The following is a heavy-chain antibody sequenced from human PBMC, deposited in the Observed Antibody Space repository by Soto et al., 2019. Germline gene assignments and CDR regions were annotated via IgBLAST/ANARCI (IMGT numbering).Heavy chain of an antibody. CDR3: ARDREWFGELNWFAP. CDR2: IYYSGST. V-gene: IGHV4-59*01. CDR1: GGSISSYY. Sequence: TSETLSLTCTVSGGSISSYYWSWIRQPPGKGLEWIGYIYYSGSTNYNPSLKSRVTISVDTSKNQFSLKLSSVTAADTAVYYCARDREWFGELNWFAPWGQGTLVTVS. D-gene: IGHD3-10*01. J-gene: IGHJ5*02.